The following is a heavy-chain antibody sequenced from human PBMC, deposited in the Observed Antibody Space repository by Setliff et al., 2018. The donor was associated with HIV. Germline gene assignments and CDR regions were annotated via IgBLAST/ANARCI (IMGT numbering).Heavy chain of an antibody. D-gene: IGHD5-12*01. V-gene: IGHV1-69*13. Sequence: SVKVSCKASGGSFNSFAINWVRQAPGQGLEWMGGIIPIFGTARYAQKFQGRVTITADDSTSTAYMEVSSLRPEDTAVYYCATNPEMATINYYYYYMDVWGKGTTVTVSS. J-gene: IGHJ6*03. CDR3: ATNPEMATINYYYYYMDV. CDR1: GGSFNSFA. CDR2: IIPIFGTA.